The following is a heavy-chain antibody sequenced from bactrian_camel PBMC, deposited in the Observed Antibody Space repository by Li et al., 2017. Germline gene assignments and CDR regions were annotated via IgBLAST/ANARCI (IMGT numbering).Heavy chain of an antibody. V-gene: IGHV3S6*01. J-gene: IGHJ6*01. CDR3: AAQQFFGY. Sequence: HVQLVESGGGLVQPGGSLRLSCAASGFTASDYSMSWVRQAPGKGPEWVSSIYRDRDGKEAPYPTSVKGRFTISRDNAKNTVFLQMNSLKPEDTAVYYCAAQQFFGYWGQGTQVTVS. CDR2: IYRDRDGKEA. CDR1: GFTASDYS.